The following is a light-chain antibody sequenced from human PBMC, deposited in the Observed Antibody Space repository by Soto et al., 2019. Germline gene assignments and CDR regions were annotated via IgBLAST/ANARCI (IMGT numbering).Light chain of an antibody. J-gene: IGKJ4*01. CDR3: QQYGSSPLT. Sequence: EIVLTQAPAPPSVSPGERATLSCRASQSLSSSYLAWYQQKPGQAPRLLIYDASSRATGIPDRFSGSGSGTDFTLTISRLEPEDFAVYYCQQYGSSPLTFGGGTKVYIK. CDR1: QSLSSSY. CDR2: DAS. V-gene: IGKV3-20*01.